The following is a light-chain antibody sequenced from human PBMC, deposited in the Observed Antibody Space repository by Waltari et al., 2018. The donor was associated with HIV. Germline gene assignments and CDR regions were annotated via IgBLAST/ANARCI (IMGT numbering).Light chain of an antibody. V-gene: IGKV3-20*01. CDR3: RQYRGVPPGT. CDR2: LFS. Sequence: FTHSPATLPLPLGYRATPPRKASQTVRHDHIAWYRQYPAQTPRLLLSLFSNRATGIPDGVSGNGSGTDFTLSISRLEPEDSAVYFCRQYRGVPPGTFGQGTRVDIK. CDR1: QTVRHDH. J-gene: IGKJ1*01.